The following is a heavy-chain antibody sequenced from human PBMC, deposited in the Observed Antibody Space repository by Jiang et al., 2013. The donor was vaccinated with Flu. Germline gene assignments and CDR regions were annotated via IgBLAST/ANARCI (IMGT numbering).Heavy chain of an antibody. CDR3: ARAQNIAASNFIFDY. CDR2: IYYTGST. CDR1: GGSLSSTNYY. D-gene: IGHD5-12*01. V-gene: IGHV4-39*07. Sequence: LLKPSETLSLTCTVSGGSLSSTNYYWGWIRQPPGKGLEWIGSIYYTGSTYYNPSLRSRLTISVHTSKNQISLKLTSVTAADTAVFYCARAQNIAASNFIFDYWGQGAWSPSPQ. J-gene: IGHJ4*02.